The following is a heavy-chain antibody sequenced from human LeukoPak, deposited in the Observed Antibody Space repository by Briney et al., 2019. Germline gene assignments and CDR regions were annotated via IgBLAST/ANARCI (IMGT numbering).Heavy chain of an antibody. Sequence: SETLSLTCTVSGDSISSYYWSWIRQPPGKGLEWIGYIHYSGSTNYNPSLKSRVTISVDTSKNQFSLKLSSVTAADTAVYYCAREKASGTYDAFDIWGQGTMVTVSS. CDR2: IHYSGST. CDR3: AREKASGTYDAFDI. J-gene: IGHJ3*02. CDR1: GDSISSYY. D-gene: IGHD2-2*01. V-gene: IGHV4-59*12.